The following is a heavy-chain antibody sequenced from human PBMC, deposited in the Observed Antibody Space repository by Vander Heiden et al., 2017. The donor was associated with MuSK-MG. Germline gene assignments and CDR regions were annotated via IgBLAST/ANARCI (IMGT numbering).Heavy chain of an antibody. CDR3: ALRSVDTAMAY. J-gene: IGHJ4*02. D-gene: IGHD5-18*01. CDR2: IYWDDDK. CDR1: GFSLSTSGVG. V-gene: IGHV2-5*02. Sequence: QITLKESGPTLVKPTQTLTLTCTFSGFSLSTSGVGVGWIRQPPGTALEWLALIYWDDDKRYSPSLKSRLTITKDTSKNQVVLTMTNMDPVDTATYYCALRSVDTAMAYWGQGTLVTVSS.